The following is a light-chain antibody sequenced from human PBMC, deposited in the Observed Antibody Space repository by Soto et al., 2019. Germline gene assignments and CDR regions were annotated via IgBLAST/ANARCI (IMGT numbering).Light chain of an antibody. CDR3: QQYDTLVT. J-gene: IGKJ4*01. V-gene: IGKV1-33*01. Sequence: DIHMTQSPSSLSASVGDRVTITCQASQDISSYLNWYQQKPGKAPKLLIYDASNLETGVPSRFSGSGSGTDFTFTISSLQPEDIATYYCQQYDTLVTFGGGTKVDIK. CDR1: QDISSY. CDR2: DAS.